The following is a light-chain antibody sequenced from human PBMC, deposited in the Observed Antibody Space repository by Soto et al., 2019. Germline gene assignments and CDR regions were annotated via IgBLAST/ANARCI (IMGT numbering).Light chain of an antibody. CDR2: DAS. CDR1: QSINNY. Sequence: DIQMTQSPSSLSASVGDRVTITCRASQSINNYLHWFQQKPGKAPKLLIYDASSLESGVPSRFSGSGSGTEFTLTISSLQPDDFATYYCQQYNSYSLTFGGGTKVDI. J-gene: IGKJ4*01. V-gene: IGKV1-5*01. CDR3: QQYNSYSLT.